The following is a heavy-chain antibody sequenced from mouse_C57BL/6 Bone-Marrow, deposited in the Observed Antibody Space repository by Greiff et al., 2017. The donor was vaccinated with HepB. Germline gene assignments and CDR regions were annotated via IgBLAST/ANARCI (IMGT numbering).Heavy chain of an antibody. Sequence: VQLQQPGAELVKPGASVKLSCKASGYTFTSYWMQWVKQRPGQGLEWIGEIDPSDSYTNYNQKFKGKATLTVDTSSSTAYMQLSSLTSEDSAVYYCARGGNWDGGFAYWGQGTLVTVSA. CDR3: ARGGNWDGGFAY. CDR2: IDPSDSYT. D-gene: IGHD4-1*02. V-gene: IGHV1-50*01. J-gene: IGHJ3*01. CDR1: GYTFTSYW.